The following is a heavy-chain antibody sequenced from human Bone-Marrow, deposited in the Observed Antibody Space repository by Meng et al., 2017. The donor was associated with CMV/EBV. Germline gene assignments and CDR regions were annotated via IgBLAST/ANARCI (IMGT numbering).Heavy chain of an antibody. Sequence: GGSLRLSCAASGFTFRSYAMHWVRQAPGKGLEWVALITHDGSNKYYADSVKDRFTISRDNSKNTLYLQMNSLRAEDTAVYYCARGRRGGLFFWREAFAIWGHGKMVNVAS. CDR3: ARGRRGGLFFWREAFAI. V-gene: IGHV3-30-3*01. J-gene: IGHJ3*02. D-gene: IGHD1-26*01. CDR2: ITHDGSNK. CDR1: GFTFRSYA.